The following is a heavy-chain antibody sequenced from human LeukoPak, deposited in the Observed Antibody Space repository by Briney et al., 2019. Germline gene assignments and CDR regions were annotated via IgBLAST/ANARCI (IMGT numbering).Heavy chain of an antibody. V-gene: IGHV4-39*01. D-gene: IGHD3-22*01. CDR3: AALPYYYDSSGYYGGTDY. Sequence: PSETLSLTCTVSGGSISTTFYYWVWIRQPPGKGLECIGSIYYSGSTYYNPSLKSRVTIFLDTSKNQFSPKLSSVTAADTAVYYCAALPYYYDSSGYYGGTDYWGQGTLVTVSS. CDR2: IYYSGST. CDR1: GGSISTTFYY. J-gene: IGHJ4*02.